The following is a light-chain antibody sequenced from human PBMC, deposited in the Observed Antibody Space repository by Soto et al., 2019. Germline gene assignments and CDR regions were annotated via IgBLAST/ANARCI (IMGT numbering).Light chain of an antibody. J-gene: IGKJ1*01. CDR2: KAS. Sequence: DIQMTQSPSTLSASVGDRVIITCRASQSISSWLAWYQQKPGKAPKLLIYKASYLESGVPSRFSGSGSGTEFTLTISSLQPDDFATYYCQQYNIYSPRNPFGQGTKVEIK. V-gene: IGKV1-5*03. CDR1: QSISSW. CDR3: QQYNIYSPRNP.